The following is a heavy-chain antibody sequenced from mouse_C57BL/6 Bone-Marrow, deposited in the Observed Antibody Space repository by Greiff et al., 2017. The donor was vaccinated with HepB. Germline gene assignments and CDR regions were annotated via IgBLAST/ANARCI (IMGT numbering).Heavy chain of an antibody. Sequence: DVMLVESGGGLVQPGGSLKLSCAASGFTFSDYYMYWVRQTPEKRLEWVAYISNGGGSTYYSDTVKGRFTISRDNAKNTLYLQMSRQKSEDTAMYYCARHPYGSNHWYFDVWGTGTTVTVSS. CDR1: GFTFSDYY. CDR2: ISNGGGST. D-gene: IGHD1-1*01. J-gene: IGHJ1*03. V-gene: IGHV5-12*01. CDR3: ARHPYGSNHWYFDV.